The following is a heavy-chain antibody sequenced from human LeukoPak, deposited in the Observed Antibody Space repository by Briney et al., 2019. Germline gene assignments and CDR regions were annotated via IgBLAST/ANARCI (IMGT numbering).Heavy chain of an antibody. Sequence: SETLSLTCTVSGGSISSSSYYWGWIRQPPGKGLEWIGSIYYSGSTYYNPSLKSRVTISVDTSKNQFSLKLSSATAADTAVYYCVRLDGSGSSHAFDIWGQGTMVTVSS. V-gene: IGHV4-39*01. CDR3: VRLDGSGSSHAFDI. J-gene: IGHJ3*02. D-gene: IGHD3-10*01. CDR1: GGSISSSSYY. CDR2: IYYSGST.